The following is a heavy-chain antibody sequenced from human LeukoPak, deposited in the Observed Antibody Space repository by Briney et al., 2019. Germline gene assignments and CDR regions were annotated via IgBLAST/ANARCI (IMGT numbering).Heavy chain of an antibody. CDR1: GFTFSNYI. D-gene: IGHD6-19*01. Sequence: GGSLRLSCAASGFTFSNYIMHWVRQAPGKGLDWVAVIIENGSNQYYADSVKGRFTISRDNSKNTRFLQMNSLRGEDTAMYYCARVQGGGYRTADYWGQGTLVTVSS. J-gene: IGHJ4*02. CDR2: IIENGSNQ. CDR3: ARVQGGGYRTADY. V-gene: IGHV3-30*04.